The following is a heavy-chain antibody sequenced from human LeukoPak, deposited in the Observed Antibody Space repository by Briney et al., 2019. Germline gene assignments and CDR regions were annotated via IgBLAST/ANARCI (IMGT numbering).Heavy chain of an antibody. Sequence: SQTLSLTCSVSGGSISSGDYYWSWIRQPPGKGLEWIGYIYNSGSTFHYNPSLKSRVTISVDTSKNQFSLRLSSVTAADTAVYYCASTNCSSARRYGANWFDPWGQGTLVTVSS. CDR1: GGSISSGDYY. CDR2: IYNSGST. CDR3: ASTNCSSARRYGANWFDP. J-gene: IGHJ5*02. V-gene: IGHV4-30-4*08. D-gene: IGHD2-2*01.